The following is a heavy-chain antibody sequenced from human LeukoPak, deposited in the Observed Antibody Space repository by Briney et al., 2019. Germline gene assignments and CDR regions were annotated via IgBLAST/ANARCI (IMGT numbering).Heavy chain of an antibody. CDR1: GGSISSGSYY. D-gene: IGHD3-22*01. J-gene: IGHJ4*02. V-gene: IGHV4-61*02. CDR2: IYTSGST. CDR3: AREITYYYDSSGYYYYFDY. Sequence: TLSLTCTVSGGSISSGSYYWRWIRQPAGKGLEWIGRIYTSGSTNYNPSLKSRVTISVDTSKNQFSLKLSSVTAADTAVYYCAREITYYYDSSGYYYYFDYWGQGTLVTVSS.